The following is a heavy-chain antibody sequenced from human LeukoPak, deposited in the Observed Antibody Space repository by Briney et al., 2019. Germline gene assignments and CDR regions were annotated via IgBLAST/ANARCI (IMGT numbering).Heavy chain of an antibody. CDR2: IKQDGSEK. Sequence: PGGSLRLSCEASDFTFTTYCMSWVRQAPGKGLEWVANIKQDGSEKYYADSVKGRFTVSRDNAKNSVFLQMNNLRAEDTAVYYCASFSEELWLPGVDYWGQGTLVTVSS. CDR3: ASFSEELWLPGVDY. V-gene: IGHV3-7*01. D-gene: IGHD6-19*01. CDR1: DFTFTTYC. J-gene: IGHJ4*02.